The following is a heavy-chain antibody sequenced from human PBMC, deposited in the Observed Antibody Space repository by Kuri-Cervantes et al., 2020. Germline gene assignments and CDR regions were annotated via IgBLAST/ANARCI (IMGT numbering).Heavy chain of an antibody. V-gene: IGHV1-24*01. D-gene: IGHD4-11*01. J-gene: IGHJ4*02. Sequence: ASVKVSCKVSGYTLTELSMHWVRQAPGKGLEWMGGFDPEDGETIYAQKFQGRVTMTRDTSTSTVYMELSSLRSEDTAVYYCARDRDSNYPVGYFDYWGQGTLVTVSS. CDR3: ARDRDSNYPVGYFDY. CDR1: GYTLTELS. CDR2: FDPEDGET.